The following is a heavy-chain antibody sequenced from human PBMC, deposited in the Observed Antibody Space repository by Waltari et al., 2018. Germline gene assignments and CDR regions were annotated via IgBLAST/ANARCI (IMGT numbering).Heavy chain of an antibody. CDR1: GFMFSTYW. V-gene: IGHV3-7*03. CDR3: ARVGPIVVPGNPWFFAL. D-gene: IGHD2-2*01. J-gene: IGHJ2*01. Sequence: EVHLVESGGGLVQPGGSLRLSCAASGFMFSTYWMSWVRQVPGKGLEWVASIKQDGTDKYYVDSVKGRFSISRDNAENSRTLQMNSLRAEDTAVYYCARVGPIVVPGNPWFFALWGRGTLVTVSS. CDR2: IKQDGTDK.